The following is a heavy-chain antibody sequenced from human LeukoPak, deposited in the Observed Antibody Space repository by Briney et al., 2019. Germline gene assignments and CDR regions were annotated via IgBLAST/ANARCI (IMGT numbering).Heavy chain of an antibody. CDR2: ISCSGGST. J-gene: IGHJ4*02. CDR3: AMRGYYFDY. Sequence: LDCFSAISCSGGSTSYSVSVKGRFTIPRDNSKNTLYLQMNSLRAEDTAVYYCAMRGYYFDYWGQGTLVTVSS. V-gene: IGHV3-23*01.